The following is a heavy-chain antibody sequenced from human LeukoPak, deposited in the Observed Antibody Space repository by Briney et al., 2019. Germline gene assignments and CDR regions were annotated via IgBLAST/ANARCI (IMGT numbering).Heavy chain of an antibody. CDR3: AKDRSIAAGDDAFDI. CDR1: GFTFCSYA. Sequence: GGSLRLSCAASGFTFCSYAMNWVRQAPGKGLEWVSHISGSGISTYYADSVKGRFTFSRDNSKNTLYLQMNSLRAEDTAVYYCAKDRSIAAGDDAFDIWGQGTMVTVSS. J-gene: IGHJ3*02. CDR2: ISGSGIST. V-gene: IGHV3-23*01. D-gene: IGHD6-13*01.